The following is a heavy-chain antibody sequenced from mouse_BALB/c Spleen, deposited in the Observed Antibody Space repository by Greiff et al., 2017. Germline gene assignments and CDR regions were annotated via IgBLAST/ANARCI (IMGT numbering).Heavy chain of an antibody. CDR3: ARRGYDHYYAMDY. CDR1: GFTFSSYA. CDR2: ISSGGSYT. Sequence: EVKLVESGGGLVKPGGSLKLSCAASGFTFSSYAMSWVRQSPEKRLEWVAAISSGGSYTYYPDTVTGRFTISRDNAKNTLYLEMSSLRSEDTAMYYCARRGYDHYYAMDYWGQGTSVTVSS. V-gene: IGHV5-9-4*01. J-gene: IGHJ4*01. D-gene: IGHD2-2*01.